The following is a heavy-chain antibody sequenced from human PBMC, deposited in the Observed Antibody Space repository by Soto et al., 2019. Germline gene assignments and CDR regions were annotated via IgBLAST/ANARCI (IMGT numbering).Heavy chain of an antibody. V-gene: IGHV3-21*03. D-gene: IGHD2-2*01. Sequence: GGSLRLSCAASGFTFSSYSMNWVRQAPGKGLEWVSSISSSSSYIYYADSVKGRFTISRDNAKNSLYLQMTNMDPVDTATYYCARIVVVPAARDWFDPWGQGTLVTVSS. CDR2: ISSSSSYI. CDR1: GFTFSSYS. CDR3: ARIVVVPAARDWFDP. J-gene: IGHJ5*02.